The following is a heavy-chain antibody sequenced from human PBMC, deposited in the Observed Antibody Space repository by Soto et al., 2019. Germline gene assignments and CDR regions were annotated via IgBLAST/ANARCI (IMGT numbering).Heavy chain of an antibody. D-gene: IGHD3-16*02. J-gene: IGHJ4*02. Sequence: GGSLRLSCAASGFTFSSYAMSWVRQAPGKGLEWVSAISGSGGSTYYADSVKGRFTISRDNSKNTRYLQMNSLRAEDTAVYYCAKGVWEGVIAPFDYWGQGTLVTVSS. CDR2: ISGSGGST. CDR3: AKGVWEGVIAPFDY. CDR1: GFTFSSYA. V-gene: IGHV3-23*01.